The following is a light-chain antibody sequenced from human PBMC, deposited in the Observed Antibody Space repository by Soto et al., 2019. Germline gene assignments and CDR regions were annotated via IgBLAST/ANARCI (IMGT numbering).Light chain of an antibody. Sequence: DIQMTQSPSSLPASVGDRISITCRASQSIGTYLSWYQQKPGKAPKLLIYGASNLQSGVPSRFSGSGSETGFTLTISILQPEDFATYYCQQSYSAPRTFGQGTKVDIK. V-gene: IGKV1-39*01. CDR3: QQSYSAPRT. CDR2: GAS. CDR1: QSIGTY. J-gene: IGKJ2*01.